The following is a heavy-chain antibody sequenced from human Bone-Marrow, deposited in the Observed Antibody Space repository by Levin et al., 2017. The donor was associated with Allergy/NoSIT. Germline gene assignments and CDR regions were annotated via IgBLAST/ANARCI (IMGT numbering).Heavy chain of an antibody. V-gene: IGHV3-23*01. CDR1: RFAFNTYA. CDR3: ASFAAGSFYYGMDV. CDR2: ISGSGGSI. Sequence: ASVKVSCADSRFAFNTYAMSWVRQAPGKGLEWVSAISGSGGSIYYADSVKGRFTISRDNSKNTLYLQMNSLRAEDTALYYCASFAAGSFYYGMDVWGHGTAVTVSS. D-gene: IGHD6-13*01. J-gene: IGHJ6*02.